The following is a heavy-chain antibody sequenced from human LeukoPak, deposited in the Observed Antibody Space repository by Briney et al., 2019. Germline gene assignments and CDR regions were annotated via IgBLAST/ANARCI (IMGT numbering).Heavy chain of an antibody. CDR1: GFTFSSYS. CDR2: ISSSSSTI. V-gene: IGHV3-48*01. Sequence: PGGSLRLSCAASGFTFSSYSMNWVRQAPGKGLEWVSYISSSSSTIYYADSVKGRFTISRDNAKNSLYLQMNSLRAEDTAVYYWARDRGGDCYLGPGYCPYYYYGMDVWGQGTTVTVSS. CDR3: ARDRGGDCYLGPGYCPYYYYGMDV. J-gene: IGHJ6*02. D-gene: IGHD2-21*02.